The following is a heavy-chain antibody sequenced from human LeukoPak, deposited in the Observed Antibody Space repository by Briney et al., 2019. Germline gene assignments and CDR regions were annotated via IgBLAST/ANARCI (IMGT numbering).Heavy chain of an antibody. CDR2: INPSGDST. D-gene: IGHD5-18*01. CDR1: GYTFTNYY. V-gene: IGHV1-46*01. Sequence: ASVKVSCKASGYTFTNYYMHWVRQAPGQGLEWMGIINPSGDSTSYAQKSQGRVTMTRDTSTSTVYMELSSLRSEDTAVYYCARDDRGYSYGYNYFDSWGQGTLVTVSS. CDR3: ARDDRGYSYGYNYFDS. J-gene: IGHJ4*02.